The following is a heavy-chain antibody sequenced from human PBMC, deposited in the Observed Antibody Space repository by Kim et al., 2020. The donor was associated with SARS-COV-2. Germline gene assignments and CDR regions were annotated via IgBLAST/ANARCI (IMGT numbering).Heavy chain of an antibody. J-gene: IGHJ4*02. CDR1: GGSISGHY. Sequence: SETLSLTCTVSGGSISGHYWSWIRQPPGKGLEWIGWIYYSGTTKYNLSLGSRLIISIDTSKNEFSLKLSSVTAADTAVYYCARYSTIGERYFDYWGQGALVTVSP. V-gene: IGHV4-59*11. CDR2: IYYSGTT. CDR3: ARYSTIGERYFDY. D-gene: IGHD1-26*01.